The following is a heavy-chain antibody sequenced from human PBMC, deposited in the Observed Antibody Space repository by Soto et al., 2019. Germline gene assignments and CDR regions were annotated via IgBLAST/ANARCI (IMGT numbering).Heavy chain of an antibody. CDR3: AREEGTYDSSGLNY. CDR1: GFTFSSYG. D-gene: IGHD3-22*01. Sequence: GGSLRLSCAASGFTFSSYGMHWVRQAPGKGLEWVAVIWYDGSNKYYADSVKGRFTISRDNSKNTLYLQMNSLRAEDTAVYYCAREEGTYDSSGLNYWGQGTLVTVSS. V-gene: IGHV3-33*01. J-gene: IGHJ4*02. CDR2: IWYDGSNK.